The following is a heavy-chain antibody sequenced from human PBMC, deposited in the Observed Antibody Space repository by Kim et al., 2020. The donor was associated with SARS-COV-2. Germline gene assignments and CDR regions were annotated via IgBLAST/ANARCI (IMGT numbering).Heavy chain of an antibody. J-gene: IGHJ3*02. CDR3: AKVIDSAYDHDAFDI. CDR2: INPYSGGT. Sequence: ASVKVSCKASGYTFTGYFIHWVRQAPAQGLEWMGWINPYSGGTKYAQKFQGRVTMTRDTSISTAFMDLNSLRSDDTAVYYCAKVIDSAYDHDAFDIWGQGTLVTVSS. CDR1: GYTFTGYF. D-gene: IGHD5-12*01. V-gene: IGHV1-2*02.